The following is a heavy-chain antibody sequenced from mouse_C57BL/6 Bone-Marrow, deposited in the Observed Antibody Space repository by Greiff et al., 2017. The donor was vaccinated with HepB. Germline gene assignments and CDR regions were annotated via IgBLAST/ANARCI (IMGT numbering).Heavy chain of an antibody. J-gene: IGHJ3*01. CDR3: TGNDYDVRTPFAY. D-gene: IGHD2-4*01. Sequence: EVKLVESGGGLVQPGGSMKLSCAASGFTFSDAWMDWVRQSPEKGLEWVAEIRNKANNHATYYSEYVKGRFTISRDDYKSSVYLQMNSLRAEDTGIYYCTGNDYDVRTPFAYWGQGTLVTVSA. CDR1: GFTFSDAW. V-gene: IGHV6-6*01. CDR2: IRNKANNHAT.